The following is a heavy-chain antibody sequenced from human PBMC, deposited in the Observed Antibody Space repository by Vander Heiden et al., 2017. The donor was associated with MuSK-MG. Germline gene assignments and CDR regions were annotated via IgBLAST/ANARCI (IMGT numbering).Heavy chain of an antibody. CDR2: ISGSGGST. CDR1: GFTFSSYA. CDR3: AKVTDSSSGYAGGSLDY. D-gene: IGHD6-13*01. V-gene: IGHV3-23*01. J-gene: IGHJ4*02. Sequence: EVQLLESGGGLVQPGGSLRLSCAASGFTFSSYAMSWVRQAPGKGLEWVSAISGSGGSTYYADSGKGRFTISRDNSKNTLYLQMNSLRDEDKAVYYCAKVTDSSSGYAGGSLDYWGQGTLVTVS.